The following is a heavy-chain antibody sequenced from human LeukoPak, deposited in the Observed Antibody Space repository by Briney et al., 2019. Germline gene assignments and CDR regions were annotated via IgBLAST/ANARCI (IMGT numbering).Heavy chain of an antibody. CDR3: ATSPIIVGATSFDY. CDR2: IYPGDSDT. V-gene: IGHV5-51*01. CDR1: GYSFTSYW. Sequence: GESLKISCKGSGYSFTSYWIGWVRQMPGKGLEWMGIIYPGDSDTRYSPSFQGQGTISADKSVSTAYLQWSSLKASDTAMYYCATSPIIVGATSFDYWGQGTLVTVSS. J-gene: IGHJ4*02. D-gene: IGHD1-26*01.